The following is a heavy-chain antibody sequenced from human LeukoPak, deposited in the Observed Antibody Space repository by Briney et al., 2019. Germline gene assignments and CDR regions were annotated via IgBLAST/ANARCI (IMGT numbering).Heavy chain of an antibody. CDR2: IFYSGST. D-gene: IGHD2-15*01. V-gene: IGHV4-30-4*02. CDR1: GGSISSGDYY. CDR3: ASSAARSMVVAAPDY. Sequence: PSETLSLTCTVSGGSISSGDYYWNWIRQPPGKGLEWIGYIFYSGSTYYNPSLKSRVNISVDTSKNQFSLKLSSVTAADTAVYYCASSAARSMVVAAPDYWGQGTLVTVSS. J-gene: IGHJ4*02.